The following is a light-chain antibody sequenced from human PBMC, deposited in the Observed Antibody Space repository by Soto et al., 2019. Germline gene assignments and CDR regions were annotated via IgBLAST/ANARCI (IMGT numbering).Light chain of an antibody. CDR1: QGISSY. J-gene: IGKJ1*01. CDR2: AAS. Sequence: DIQLTQSPSFLSASVGDRVTITCRASQGISSYLAWYQQKPGKAPKLLIYAASTLQSGVPSRFSGSGSGTEFTLTISSLQPEDFATYYCQQSYNFPRTFGQGTRVEI. V-gene: IGKV1-9*01. CDR3: QQSYNFPRT.